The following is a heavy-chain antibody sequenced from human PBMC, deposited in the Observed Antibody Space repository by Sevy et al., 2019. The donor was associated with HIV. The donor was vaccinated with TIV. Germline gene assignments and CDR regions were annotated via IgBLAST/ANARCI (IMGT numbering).Heavy chain of an antibody. Sequence: SETLSLTCTVSGGSISSSSYYWGWIRQPPGKGLEWIGGIYYSGSTYYNPSLKSRVTISVDTSKNQFSLKLSSVTAADTAVYYCARHAGRYSSGWDHFDYWGQGTLVTVSS. J-gene: IGHJ4*02. CDR2: IYYSGST. CDR3: ARHAGRYSSGWDHFDY. D-gene: IGHD6-19*01. CDR1: GGSISSSSYY. V-gene: IGHV4-39*01.